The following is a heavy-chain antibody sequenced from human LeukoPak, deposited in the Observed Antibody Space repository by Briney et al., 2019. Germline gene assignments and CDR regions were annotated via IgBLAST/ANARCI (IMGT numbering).Heavy chain of an antibody. V-gene: IGHV4-59*01. J-gene: IGHJ6*03. D-gene: IGHD3-10*01. Sequence: SETLSLTCTVSGGSISSYYWSWIRQPPGKGLGWIGYIYYSGSTNYNPSLKSRVTISVDTSKNQFSLKLSSVTAADTAVYYCARVVPRYYYYYMDVWGKGTTVTVSS. CDR2: IYYSGST. CDR3: ARVVPRYYYYYMDV. CDR1: GGSISSYY.